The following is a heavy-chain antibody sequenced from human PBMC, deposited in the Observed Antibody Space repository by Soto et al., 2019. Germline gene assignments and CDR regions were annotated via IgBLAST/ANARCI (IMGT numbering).Heavy chain of an antibody. CDR2: THHSGST. CDR3: ASLFDYAGDY. D-gene: IGHD3-16*01. V-gene: IGHV4-4*02. Sequence: PSETLSLICAVSGGSISNRNWWSWVRQPPGKGLEWIGETHHSGSTNYNPSLESRVTISVDKSTNEFSLKLSSVTAADTAVYYCASLFDYAGDYWGQGILVTVSS. CDR1: GGSISNRNW. J-gene: IGHJ4*02.